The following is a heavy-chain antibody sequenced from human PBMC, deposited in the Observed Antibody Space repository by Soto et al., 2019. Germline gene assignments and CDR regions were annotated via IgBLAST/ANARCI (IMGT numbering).Heavy chain of an antibody. CDR1: GFTFRTFA. Sequence: GHLVESGGGVVQAGTSLRLSCAASGFTFRTFALHWVRQAPGKGLEWVSTLSGGGRTYYADSVKGRFTISGDNSKNTLDLQMNSLRAEDTAVYYCARPYSYYSTCAGDCYLPEYWGQGTLVTVSS. CDR3: ARPYSYYSTCAGDCYLPEY. CDR2: LSGGGRT. D-gene: IGHD2-21*02. V-gene: IGHV3-23*04. J-gene: IGHJ4*02.